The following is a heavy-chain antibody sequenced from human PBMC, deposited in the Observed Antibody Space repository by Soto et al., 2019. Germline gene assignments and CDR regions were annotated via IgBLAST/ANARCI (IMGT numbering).Heavy chain of an antibody. CDR1: GFTFDDYA. J-gene: IGHJ4*02. CDR3: AKDMEPTGSGYEGPGYFDY. D-gene: IGHD5-12*01. Sequence: PGGSLRLSCAASGFTFDDYAMHWVRQAPGKGLEWVSGISWNSGSIGYADSVKGRFTISRDNAKNSLYLQMNSLRAEDTALYYCAKDMEPTGSGYEGPGYFDYWGQGTLVTVSS. CDR2: ISWNSGSI. V-gene: IGHV3-9*01.